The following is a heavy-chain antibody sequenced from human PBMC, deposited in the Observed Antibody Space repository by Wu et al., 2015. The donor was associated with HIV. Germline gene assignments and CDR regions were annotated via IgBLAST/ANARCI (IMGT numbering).Heavy chain of an antibody. D-gene: IGHD3-22*01. CDR2: INHRGRT. Sequence: QVQLQQWGAGLLKPSETLSLTCAVYGGSFTDYFWSWIRQPPGKGLEWIGEINHRGRTNYNLSLESRVTISVDTSKNQFSLKLSSVTAADTAVYYCARTHYYDSSGYQEVAFDIWGQGTMVTVSS. CDR1: GGSFTDYF. CDR3: ARTHYYDSSGYQEVAFDI. J-gene: IGHJ3*02. V-gene: IGHV4-34*01.